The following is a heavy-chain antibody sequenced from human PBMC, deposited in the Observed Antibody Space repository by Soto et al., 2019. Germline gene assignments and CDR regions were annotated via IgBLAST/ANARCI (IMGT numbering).Heavy chain of an antibody. CDR3: ARGRYGDY. Sequence: QVHLVQSGAEVKKPGASVKVPCQGSGYAFTTYGITWVRQAPGQGLEWMGWISAHNGNTNYAQKLQGRVTVNRDTSTSTAYMELRSLRYGDTAVYYCARGRYGDYWGQGALVTVSS. CDR1: GYAFTTYG. J-gene: IGHJ4*02. V-gene: IGHV1-18*01. D-gene: IGHD1-1*01. CDR2: ISAHNGNT.